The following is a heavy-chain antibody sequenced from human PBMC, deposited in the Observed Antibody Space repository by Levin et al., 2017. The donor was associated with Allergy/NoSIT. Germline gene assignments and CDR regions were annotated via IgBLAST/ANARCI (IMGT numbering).Heavy chain of an antibody. CDR3: ARDSEYSRGDAWYDALDI. CDR2: INQDGKKN. J-gene: IGHJ3*02. V-gene: IGHV3-7*01. Sequence: SCAASGFIISSYWMNWVRQSPGKGLEWVANINQDGKKNYYVDSVKGRFTISRDNAKNSLYLQMNSLRAGDTAVYYCARDSEYSRGDAWYDALDIWGQGIMVTVSS. CDR1: GFIISSYW. D-gene: IGHD2-15*01.